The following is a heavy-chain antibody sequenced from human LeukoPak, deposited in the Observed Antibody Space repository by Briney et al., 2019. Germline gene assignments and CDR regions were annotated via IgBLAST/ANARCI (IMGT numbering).Heavy chain of an antibody. V-gene: IGHV1-18*04. CDR3: ARDVGCSSTSCYGSYYYYYMDV. Sequence: GASVKVSCKASGYTFTNSYIHCVRQAPGQVLEWMGGISAYNGNTNYAQKLQGRVTMTTDTSTSTAYMELRSLRSDDTAVYYCARDVGCSSTSCYGSYYYYYMDVWGKGTTVTVSS. CDR2: ISAYNGNT. D-gene: IGHD2-2*01. J-gene: IGHJ6*03. CDR1: GYTFTNSY.